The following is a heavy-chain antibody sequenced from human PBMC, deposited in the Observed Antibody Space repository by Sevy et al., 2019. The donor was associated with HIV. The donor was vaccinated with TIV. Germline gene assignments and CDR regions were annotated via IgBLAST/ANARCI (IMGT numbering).Heavy chain of an antibody. D-gene: IGHD6-19*01. J-gene: IGHJ4*02. CDR2: IKPDGSER. CDR1: GFTFSTYW. V-gene: IGHV3-7*01. CDR3: ARYSSGWYYYFDY. Sequence: GGSLRLSCAASGFTFSTYWMSWVRQAPGKGLEWVGNIKPDGSERYYVDSVKGRFTISSDNARNSLYLQMNSLRAEDTAVYYCARYSSGWYYYFDYWGQGTLVTVSS.